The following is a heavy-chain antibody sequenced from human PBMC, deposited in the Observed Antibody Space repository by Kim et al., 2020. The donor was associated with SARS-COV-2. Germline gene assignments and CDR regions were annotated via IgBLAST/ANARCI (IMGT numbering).Heavy chain of an antibody. CDR2: IDPSDSYT. CDR1: GYSFTSYW. D-gene: IGHD3-10*01. J-gene: IGHJ5*02. V-gene: IGHV5-10-1*01. Sequence: GESLKISCKGSGYSFTSYWISWVRQMPGKGLEWMGRIDPSDSYTNYSPSFQGHVTISADKSISTAYLQWSSLKASDTAMYYCARSWGEGMGFGELLPYNWFDPWCQGTLVTVSS. CDR3: ARSWGEGMGFGELLPYNWFDP.